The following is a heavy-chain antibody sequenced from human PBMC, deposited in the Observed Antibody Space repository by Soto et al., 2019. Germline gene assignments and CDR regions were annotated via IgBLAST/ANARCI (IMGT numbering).Heavy chain of an antibody. CDR1: GFTFSSYA. V-gene: IGHV3-30-3*01. CDR3: ARLIAAAGIYYYYYGMDV. CDR2: ISYDGSNK. Sequence: GGSLRLSCAASGFTFSSYAMHWVRQAPGKGLEWVAVISYDGSNKYYADSVKGRFTISRDNSKNTLYLQMNSLRAEDTAVYYCARLIAAAGIYYYYYGMDVWGRGTTVTVSS. J-gene: IGHJ6*02. D-gene: IGHD6-13*01.